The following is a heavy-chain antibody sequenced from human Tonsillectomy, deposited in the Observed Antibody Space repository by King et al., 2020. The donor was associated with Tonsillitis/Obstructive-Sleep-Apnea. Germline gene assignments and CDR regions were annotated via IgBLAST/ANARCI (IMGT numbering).Heavy chain of an antibody. CDR1: GFTFSSYA. D-gene: IGHD3-3*01. CDR2: ISYDGSNK. Sequence: VQLVESGGGVVQPGRSLRLSCAASGFTFSSYAMHWVRQAPGKGLEWVAVISYDGSNKYYADSVKGRFTISRDNSKNTLYLQMNSLRAEDTAVYYCARDGNHSDFWSGYYRDYYYMDVWGKGTTVTVSS. V-gene: IGHV3-30*04. CDR3: ARDGNHSDFWSGYYRDYYYMDV. J-gene: IGHJ6*03.